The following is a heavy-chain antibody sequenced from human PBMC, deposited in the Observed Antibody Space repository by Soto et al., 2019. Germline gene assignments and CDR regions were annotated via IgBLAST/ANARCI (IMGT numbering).Heavy chain of an antibody. J-gene: IGHJ5*02. CDR1: GYTFTGYY. D-gene: IGHD3-22*01. CDR2: INPNSGGT. V-gene: IGHV1-2*02. Sequence: QVQLVQSGAEVKKPGASVKVSCKDSGYTFTGYYMHWVRQAPGQGLEWMGWINPNSGGTNYAQKFQGRVTMTRDTSISTAYMELSRLRSDDTAVYYCARGSRGSSGYYYAWFDPWGQGTLVTVSS. CDR3: ARGSRGSSGYYYAWFDP.